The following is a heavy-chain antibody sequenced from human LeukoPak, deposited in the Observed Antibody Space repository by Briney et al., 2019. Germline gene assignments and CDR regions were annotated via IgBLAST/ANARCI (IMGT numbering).Heavy chain of an antibody. J-gene: IGHJ5*02. V-gene: IGHV1-2*02. CDR2: INPNSGGT. CDR1: GYTFTGYY. D-gene: IGHD2-2*01. Sequence: ASVKVSCKASGYTFTGYYMHWVRQAPGQGLEWMGWINPNSGGTNYAQKFQGRVTMTRDTSISTAYMELSRLRSDDTAVYYCARDTYDIVVVPAANNWFDPWGQGTLVTVSS. CDR3: ARDTYDIVVVPAANNWFDP.